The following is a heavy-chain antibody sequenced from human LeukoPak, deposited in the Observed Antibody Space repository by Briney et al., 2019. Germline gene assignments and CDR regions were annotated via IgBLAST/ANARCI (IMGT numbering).Heavy chain of an antibody. CDR2: ISSSSSYL. CDR1: GFTFSSYS. CDR3: ARTYYYGSGSSPPDYFDY. Sequence: GGSLRLSCAASGFTFSSYSMNWVRQAPGKGLEWVSSISSSSSYLYYADSVKGRFTISRDNAENSLYLQMNSLRAEDTAVYYCARTYYYGSGSSPPDYFDYWGRGTLVTVSS. J-gene: IGHJ4*02. D-gene: IGHD3-10*01. V-gene: IGHV3-21*01.